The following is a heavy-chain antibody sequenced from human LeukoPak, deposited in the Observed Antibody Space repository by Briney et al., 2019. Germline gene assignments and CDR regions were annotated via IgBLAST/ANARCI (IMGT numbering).Heavy chain of an antibody. CDR3: ARPSTNGVSNWYFDL. Sequence: GESLKISCKGSGYSCTTYWIGWVRQMPGKGLEWMGIIYPGDSDTRYSPSFQGQVTISADKSISTAYLQWSSLKASDTAMYYCARPSTNGVSNWYFDLWGRGTLATVSS. J-gene: IGHJ2*01. V-gene: IGHV5-51*01. CDR1: GYSCTTYW. D-gene: IGHD2-8*01. CDR2: IYPGDSDT.